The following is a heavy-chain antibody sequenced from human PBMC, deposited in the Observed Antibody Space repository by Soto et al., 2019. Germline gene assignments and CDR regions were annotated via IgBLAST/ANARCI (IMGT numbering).Heavy chain of an antibody. J-gene: IGHJ6*02. D-gene: IGHD2-8*01. V-gene: IGHV1-46*01. CDR1: GYTFTSYY. CDR3: ARVNCTHGVCYRLNRPPLTPSYSYYGMDV. Sequence: VASVKVSCKASGYTFTSYYMHWGRQAPGQGLEWMGIINPSGGSTSYAQKFQGRVTMTRDTSTSTVYIELSSRRSEDTAVNYCARVNCTHGVCYRLNRPPLTPSYSYYGMDVGAQGPTAPSP. CDR2: INPSGGST.